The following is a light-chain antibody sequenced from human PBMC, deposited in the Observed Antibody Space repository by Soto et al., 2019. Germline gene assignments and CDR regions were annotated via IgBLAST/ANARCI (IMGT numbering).Light chain of an antibody. CDR2: GNS. V-gene: IGLV1-40*01. CDR3: QSYDSSLRGWGSYV. CDR1: SSNIGAGYD. J-gene: IGLJ1*01. Sequence: QSVLTQPPSVSGAPGQRVTISCTGSSSNIGAGYDVHWYQQLPGTAPKLLIYGNSNRPSGVPDRFSGSKSGTSASLAITGLQAEDEADYYGQSYDSSLRGWGSYVFGTGTKLTV.